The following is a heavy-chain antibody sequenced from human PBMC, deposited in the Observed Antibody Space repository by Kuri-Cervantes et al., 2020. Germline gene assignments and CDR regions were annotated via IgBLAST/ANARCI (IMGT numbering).Heavy chain of an antibody. V-gene: IGHV3-9*01. CDR2: ISWNSGSI. CDR3: ARDGADCSSTSCYGKDY. Sequence: GGSLRLSCAASGFTFDDYAMHWVRQAPGKGLEWVSGISWNSGSIGYADSVKGRFTISRDNAKNSLYLQMNSLRAEDTAVYYCARDGADCSSTSCYGKDYWGQGTLVTVSS. CDR1: GFTFDDYA. J-gene: IGHJ4*02. D-gene: IGHD2-2*01.